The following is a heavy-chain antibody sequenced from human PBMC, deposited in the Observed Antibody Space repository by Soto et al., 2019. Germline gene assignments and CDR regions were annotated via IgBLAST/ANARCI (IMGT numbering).Heavy chain of an antibody. Sequence: QVQLQESGPGLVKPSETLSLTCTVSGGSISSYYWSWIRQPPGKGLEWIGYIYYSGSTNYNPSLKSRVTISVDTSKNQFSLKLSSVTAADTAVYYYARGGGHPDYYYYMDVWGKGTTVTVSS. CDR3: ARGGGHPDYYYYMDV. V-gene: IGHV4-59*01. CDR1: GGSISSYY. J-gene: IGHJ6*03. CDR2: IYYSGST.